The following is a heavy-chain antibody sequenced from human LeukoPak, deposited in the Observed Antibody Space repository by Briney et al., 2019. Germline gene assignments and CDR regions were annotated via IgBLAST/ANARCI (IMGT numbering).Heavy chain of an antibody. CDR1: GGTFSGYY. Sequence: PSETLSLTCAVYGGTFSGYYWSWIRQPPGQGLEWIGEINHSGSTNYDQSLKSRVIISVDTSKNQFSLRLPSVTAADTAVYYCARVRWDSSSSEDYWGQGILVTVSS. CDR2: INHSGST. D-gene: IGHD6-6*01. V-gene: IGHV4-34*01. CDR3: ARVRWDSSSSEDY. J-gene: IGHJ4*02.